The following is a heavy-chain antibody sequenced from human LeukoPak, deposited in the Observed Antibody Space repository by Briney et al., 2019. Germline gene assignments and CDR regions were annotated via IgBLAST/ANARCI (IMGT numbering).Heavy chain of an antibody. J-gene: IGHJ4*02. CDR3: AKKGATTGDFDY. CDR2: ISISGSKT. V-gene: IGHV3-23*01. Sequence: GGSLRLSCAASEFDFSSHAMTWVRQAPGKGLEWVSAISISGSKTYYADSVKGRFTISRDNSKNTLYLQMNSLRAEDTAVYYCAKKGATTGDFDYWGQGTLVTVSS. D-gene: IGHD1-26*01. CDR1: EFDFSSHA.